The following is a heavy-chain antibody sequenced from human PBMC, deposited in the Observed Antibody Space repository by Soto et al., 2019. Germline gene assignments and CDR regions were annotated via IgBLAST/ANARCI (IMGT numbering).Heavy chain of an antibody. V-gene: IGHV1-69*02. D-gene: IGHD2-8*02. Sequence: QVQLVQSGAEVKKPGSSVKVSCKASGGVFSSHTISWVRQAPGQGLEWMGRIIPIISIVNYAQKFQDRATITADKPTNTAYMELNNLRREDTAVYFCASLMGNSTGWVDYWGQGTLVTFSS. CDR2: IIPIISIV. CDR1: GGVFSSHT. J-gene: IGHJ4*02. CDR3: ASLMGNSTGWVDY.